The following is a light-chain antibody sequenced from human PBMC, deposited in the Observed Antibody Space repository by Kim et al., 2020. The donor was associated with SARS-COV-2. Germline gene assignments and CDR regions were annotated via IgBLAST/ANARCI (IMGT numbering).Light chain of an antibody. J-gene: IGKJ1*01. CDR1: QSVSIW. Sequence: ASVGDKVTITCRASQSVSIWLAWYQQKPGKAPNLLIYKTSTLESGVPSRFSGSGSGTEFTLTIAGLQPDDFATYYCQHYNNYPWTFCQGTKVDIK. V-gene: IGKV1-5*03. CDR2: KTS. CDR3: QHYNNYPWT.